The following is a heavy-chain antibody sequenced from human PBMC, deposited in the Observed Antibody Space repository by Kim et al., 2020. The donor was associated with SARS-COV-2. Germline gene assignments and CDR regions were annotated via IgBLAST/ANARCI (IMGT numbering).Heavy chain of an antibody. D-gene: IGHD3-3*01. CDR3: AKDLINRFLEWLPLQYYYGMDV. V-gene: IGHV3-30*18. CDR1: GFTFSSYG. Sequence: GGSLRLSCAASGFTFSSYGMHWVRQAPGKGLEWVAVISYDGSNKYYADSVKGRFTISRDNSKNTLYLQMNSLRAEDTAVYYCAKDLINRFLEWLPLQYYYGMDVWGQGTTVTVSS. CDR2: ISYDGSNK. J-gene: IGHJ6*02.